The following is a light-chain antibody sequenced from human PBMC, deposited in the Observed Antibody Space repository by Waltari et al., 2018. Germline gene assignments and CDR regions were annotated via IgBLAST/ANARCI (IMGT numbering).Light chain of an antibody. V-gene: IGKV4-1*01. CDR2: WAS. J-gene: IGKJ1*01. Sequence: DIVMNQSPDSLAVSLGERATINCKSSQSVLYSSNNRNCLAWYQQKPGQPPKLLIYWASDRESGVPDRFSGSGSGTDFTLTISSLQAEDVAAYYCQQYYSAPKTFGQGTKVEIK. CDR3: QQYYSAPKT. CDR1: QSVLYSSNNRNC.